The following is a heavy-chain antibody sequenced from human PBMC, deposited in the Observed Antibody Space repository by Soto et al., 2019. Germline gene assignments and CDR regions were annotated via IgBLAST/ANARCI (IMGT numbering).Heavy chain of an antibody. CDR3: ARYIRGPTVFYFDF. CDR1: GFKFRNYA. D-gene: IGHD1-26*01. V-gene: IGHV3-33*01. Sequence: GGSLRLSCAASGFKFRNYAIHWVRQAPGKGLEWLAVIWFDGSKKYYADSVKGRFTISRDNSKDTVYLQMNSLRAEDTAVYYCARYIRGPTVFYFDFWGPGVLVTVSS. CDR2: IWFDGSKK. J-gene: IGHJ4*02.